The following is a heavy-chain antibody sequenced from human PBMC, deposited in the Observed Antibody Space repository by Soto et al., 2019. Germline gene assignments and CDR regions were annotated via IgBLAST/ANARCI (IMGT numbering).Heavy chain of an antibody. J-gene: IGHJ6*04. D-gene: IGHD3-16*01. CDR3: AAETGGYCYGMDI. CDR1: GFTFTSSA. CDR2: IVVGSGNT. V-gene: IGHV1-58*01. Sequence: SVKVSCKASGFTFTSSAVQWVRQARGQRLEWMGWIVVGSGNTNYAQKFQERVTITRDMSTSTAYMELSSLRSEDTAVYYRAAETGGYCYGMDICGEGSTVTVSS.